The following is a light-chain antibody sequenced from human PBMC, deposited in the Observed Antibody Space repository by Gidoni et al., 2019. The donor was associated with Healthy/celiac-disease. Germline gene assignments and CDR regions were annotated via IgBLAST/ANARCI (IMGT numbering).Light chain of an antibody. J-gene: IGKJ1*01. CDR3: QQGYSTPQT. CDR2: AAS. V-gene: IGKV1-39*01. Sequence: DIQMRQSPSSLSASVGDRVTITCRASQSISNDLNWYQQKPGKAPKLLIYAASSLQSGVPSRFSGSGSGTDFTLTISSLQPEDFATYYCQQGYSTPQTFGQGTKVEIK. CDR1: QSISND.